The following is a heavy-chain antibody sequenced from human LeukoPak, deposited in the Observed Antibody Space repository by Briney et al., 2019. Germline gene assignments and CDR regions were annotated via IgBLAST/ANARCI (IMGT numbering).Heavy chain of an antibody. CDR1: GLTFGSYA. V-gene: IGHV3-23*01. CDR3: AKTVAILWFGEFMYYFDY. J-gene: IGHJ4*02. D-gene: IGHD3-10*01. CDR2: ISGSGGST. Sequence: GGSRKLSWPASGLTFGSYAMTWFGKAQGKGLEWVSAISGSGGSTYYADSVKGRFTISRDNSKNTLYLQMNSLRAEDTAVYYCAKTVAILWFGEFMYYFDYWGQGTLVTVSS.